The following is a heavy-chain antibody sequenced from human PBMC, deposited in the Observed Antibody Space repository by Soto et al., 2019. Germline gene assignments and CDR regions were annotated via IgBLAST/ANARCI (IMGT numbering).Heavy chain of an antibody. Sequence: WGSLRLSCAASGFTFSSYGMHWVRQAPGKGLEWVAVIWYDGSNKYYADSVKGRFTISRDNSKNTLYLQMNSLRAEDTAVYYCVRDGYCSGGSCYSVPVFDYWGQGTLVTVSS. D-gene: IGHD2-15*01. J-gene: IGHJ4*02. V-gene: IGHV3-33*01. CDR2: IWYDGSNK. CDR1: GFTFSSYG. CDR3: VRDGYCSGGSCYSVPVFDY.